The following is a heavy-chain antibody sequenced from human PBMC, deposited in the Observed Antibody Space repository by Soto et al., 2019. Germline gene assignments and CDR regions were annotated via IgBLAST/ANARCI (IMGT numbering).Heavy chain of an antibody. CDR1: GFTFSSYG. CDR3: VKGRGANCRDPTCYMFDS. J-gene: IGHJ4*02. Sequence: VQLAESGGGVVQPGRSLRLSCVASGFTFSSYGMTWVRQAPGKGLEWVAVTSNDGSYDFYADSVKGRFTISRDNSKNTLLLQMNSLKPEDTALYFCVKGRGANCRDPTCYMFDSWGQGERVTVS. V-gene: IGHV3-30*18. D-gene: IGHD2-2*01. CDR2: TSNDGSYD.